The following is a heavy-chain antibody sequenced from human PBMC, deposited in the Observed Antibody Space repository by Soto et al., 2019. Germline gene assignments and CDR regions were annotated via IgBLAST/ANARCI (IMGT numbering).Heavy chain of an antibody. CDR2: MYYSGST. D-gene: IGHD5-12*01. CDR1: GGSISSGDYY. CDR3: ARWLGYGPHFDY. V-gene: IGHV4-30-4*01. Sequence: QVQLQESGPGLVKPSQTLSLTCTVSGGSISSGDYYWSWIRQPPGKGLEWIGYMYYSGSTYYNTSLKRRVTISVDTSKTQFSLKLSSVTAADTAVYYCARWLGYGPHFDYWGQGTLVTVSS. J-gene: IGHJ4*02.